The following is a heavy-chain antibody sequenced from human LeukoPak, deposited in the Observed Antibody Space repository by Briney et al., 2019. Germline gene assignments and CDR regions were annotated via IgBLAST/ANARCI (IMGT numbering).Heavy chain of an antibody. CDR1: GASISGLD. J-gene: IGHJ4*02. Sequence: SETLSLTCTVAGASISGLDWSSIRQPPGKGLEWIGFIYYSGTTYYNPSLKSRVTIVIDTSSNQFSQKVWSVTAADTAVYYCVRGGFYCGGDCYFDYWGQGTLVTVSS. CDR2: IYYSGTT. V-gene: IGHV4-59*12. CDR3: VRGGFYCGGDCYFDY. D-gene: IGHD2-21*02.